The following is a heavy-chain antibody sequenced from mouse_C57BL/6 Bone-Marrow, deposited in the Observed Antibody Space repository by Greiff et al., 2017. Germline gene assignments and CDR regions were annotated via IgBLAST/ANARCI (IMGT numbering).Heavy chain of an antibody. CDR1: GYTFTDYY. CDR3: YYYGSSFYFDY. Sequence: VQLQQSGPVLVKPGASVKMSCKASGYTFTDYYMNWVKQSHGKSLEWIGVINPYNGGTSYNQKFKGNATLTVDKSSSTAYMELNSLTSEDSAVYYCYYYGSSFYFDYWGQGTTLTVSS. J-gene: IGHJ2*01. CDR2: INPYNGGT. D-gene: IGHD1-1*01. V-gene: IGHV1-19*01.